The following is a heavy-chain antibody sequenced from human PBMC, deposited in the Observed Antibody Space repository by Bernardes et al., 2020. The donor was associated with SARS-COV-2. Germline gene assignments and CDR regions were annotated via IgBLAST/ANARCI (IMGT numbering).Heavy chain of an antibody. J-gene: IGHJ4*02. CDR1: GFTFDDYA. V-gene: IGHV3-9*01. CDR3: AKDYYYDSSGSSHLDY. CDR2: ISWNSGSI. D-gene: IGHD3-22*01. Sequence: GGSLRLSCAVSGFTFDDYAMHWVRQAPGKGLEWVSGISWNSGSIGYADSVKGRFTISRDKAKNSLYLQMNSLRAEDTALYYCAKDYYYDSSGSSHLDYWGQGTLVSVSP.